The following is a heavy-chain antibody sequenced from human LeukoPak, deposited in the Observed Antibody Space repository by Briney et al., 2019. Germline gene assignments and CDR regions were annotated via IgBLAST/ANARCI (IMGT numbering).Heavy chain of an antibody. CDR3: ASAAYYDFWSGYCFSEYFQH. CDR1: GFTVSSNY. D-gene: IGHD3-3*01. J-gene: IGHJ1*01. Sequence: GGSLRLSCAASGFTVSSNYMSWVRQAPGKGLEWVSVIYSGGSTYYADSVKGRFTISRDNSKNTLYLQMNSLRAEDTAVYYCASAAYYDFWSGYCFSEYFQHWGQGTLVTVSS. V-gene: IGHV3-53*01. CDR2: IYSGGST.